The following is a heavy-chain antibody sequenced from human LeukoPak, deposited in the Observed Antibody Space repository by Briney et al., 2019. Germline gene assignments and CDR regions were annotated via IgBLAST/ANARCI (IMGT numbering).Heavy chain of an antibody. Sequence: PSETLSLTCTVSGGSISSSSYYWGWIRQPPGKGLEWIGSIYHSGSTYYNPSLKSRVTISVDTSKSQFSLKLSSVTAADTAVYYCARDTYYYDSSGYLSFDYWGQGTLVTVSS. CDR1: GGSISSSSYY. V-gene: IGHV4-39*07. D-gene: IGHD3-22*01. J-gene: IGHJ4*02. CDR3: ARDTYYYDSSGYLSFDY. CDR2: IYHSGST.